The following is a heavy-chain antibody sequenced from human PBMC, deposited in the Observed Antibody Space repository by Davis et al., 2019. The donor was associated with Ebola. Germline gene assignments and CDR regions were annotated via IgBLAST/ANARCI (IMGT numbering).Heavy chain of an antibody. D-gene: IGHD2-15*01. V-gene: IGHV1-3*01. Sequence: ASVKVSCKASGYTFITYAIHWVRQAPGQRLEWMGWINAGNGNTKYSRKFQGRVTIIRDTSATTSYMELSSLRFEDTAVYYCAREIRGSGGGLDYWGRGTLVAVSS. CDR1: GYTFITYA. J-gene: IGHJ4*02. CDR2: INAGNGNT. CDR3: AREIRGSGGGLDY.